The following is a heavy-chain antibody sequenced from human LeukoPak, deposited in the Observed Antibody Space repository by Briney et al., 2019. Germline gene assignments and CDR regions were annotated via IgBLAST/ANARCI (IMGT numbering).Heavy chain of an antibody. Sequence: GRSLRLSCAAPGFTFSSYGMHWVRQAPGKGLEWVAVIWYDGSNKYYADSVKGRFTISRDNSKNTLYLQMNSLRAEDTAVYYCARELPTIIVGATSFDYWGQGTLVTVSS. D-gene: IGHD1-26*01. CDR1: GFTFSSYG. V-gene: IGHV3-33*01. CDR3: ARELPTIIVGATSFDY. CDR2: IWYDGSNK. J-gene: IGHJ4*02.